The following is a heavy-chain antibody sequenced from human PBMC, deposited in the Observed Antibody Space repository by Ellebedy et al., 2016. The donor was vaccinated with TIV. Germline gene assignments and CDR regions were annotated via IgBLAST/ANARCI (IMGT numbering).Heavy chain of an antibody. CDR3: AGNFMYSSGSDRYDAFDI. J-gene: IGHJ3*02. D-gene: IGHD6-19*01. V-gene: IGHV1-18*01. Sequence: ASVKVSCXASGYTFTSYGISWVRQAPGQGLEWMGWISAYNGNTNYAQKLQGRVTMTTDTSTSTAYMELRSLRSDDTAVYYCAGNFMYSSGSDRYDAFDIWGQGTMVTVSS. CDR2: ISAYNGNT. CDR1: GYTFTSYG.